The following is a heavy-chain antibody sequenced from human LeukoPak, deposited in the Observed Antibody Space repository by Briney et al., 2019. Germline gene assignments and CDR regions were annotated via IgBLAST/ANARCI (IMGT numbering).Heavy chain of an antibody. J-gene: IGHJ3*02. Sequence: SETLSLTCTVSGGSISSYYWSWIRQSAGKGLEWIGRIYTSENTNYNPSLQSRVTLSIDTSKNQFSLKLSSMTAADTAVYYCARISYHDTFDMWGQGTMVTVSS. CDR2: IYTSENT. CDR3: ARISYHDTFDM. D-gene: IGHD3-16*02. CDR1: GGSISSYY. V-gene: IGHV4-4*07.